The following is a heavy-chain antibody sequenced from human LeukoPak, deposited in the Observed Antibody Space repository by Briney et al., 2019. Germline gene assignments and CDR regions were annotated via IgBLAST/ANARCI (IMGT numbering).Heavy chain of an antibody. D-gene: IGHD1-26*01. CDR1: GGSISSGGYY. J-gene: IGHJ5*02. CDR2: IYYSGST. V-gene: IGHV4-31*03. CDR3: ARGGSFSTSWFDP. Sequence: SETLSLTCTVSGGSISSGGYYWSWIRQHPGKDLEWIGYIYYSGSTYYNPSLKSRVTISVDTSKNQFSLKLSSVTAADTAVYYCARGGSFSTSWFDPWGQGTLVTVSS.